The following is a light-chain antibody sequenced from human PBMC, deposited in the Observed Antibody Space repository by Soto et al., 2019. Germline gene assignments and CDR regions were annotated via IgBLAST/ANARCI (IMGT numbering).Light chain of an antibody. V-gene: IGKV3-20*01. CDR1: QSVSNNY. Sequence: ENVLTQSAGAVSLSPGERATLSSRASQSVSNNYLAWYQQKPGQAPRLLIYGASNRATGIPDRFSGSGSGTDFTLTISRLEPEDFAVYYCQQYGSSGTFGQGTKVDIK. J-gene: IGKJ1*01. CDR3: QQYGSSGT. CDR2: GAS.